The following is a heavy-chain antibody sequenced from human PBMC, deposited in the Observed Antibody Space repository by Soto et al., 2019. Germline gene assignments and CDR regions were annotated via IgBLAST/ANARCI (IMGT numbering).Heavy chain of an antibody. CDR2: ISGSGGST. D-gene: IGHD3-16*02. Sequence: GGSLRLSCAASGFTFSSYAMSWVRQAPGKGLEWVSAISGSGGSTYYADSVKGRFTISRDNSKNTLCLQMNSLRAEDTAVYYCAKDFRYDYIWGSYRRHEFDYWGQGTLVTVSS. V-gene: IGHV3-23*01. CDR1: GFTFSSYA. J-gene: IGHJ4*02. CDR3: AKDFRYDYIWGSYRRHEFDY.